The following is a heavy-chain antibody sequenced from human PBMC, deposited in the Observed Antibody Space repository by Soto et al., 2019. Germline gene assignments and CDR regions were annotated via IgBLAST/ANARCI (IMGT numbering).Heavy chain of an antibody. CDR1: GFTFSSYS. Sequence: PGGSLRLSCAASGFTFSSYSMNWVRQAPGKGLEWVSSISSSSSYIYYADSVKGRFTISRDNAKNSLYLQMNSLRAEDTAVYYCARVKIRGEWFGELSVRFGDYYYGMDVWGQGTTVTVSS. CDR3: ARVKIRGEWFGELSVRFGDYYYGMDV. J-gene: IGHJ6*02. V-gene: IGHV3-21*04. CDR2: ISSSSSYI. D-gene: IGHD3-10*01.